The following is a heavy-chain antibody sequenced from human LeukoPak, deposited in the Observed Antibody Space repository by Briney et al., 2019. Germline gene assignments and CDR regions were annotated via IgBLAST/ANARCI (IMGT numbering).Heavy chain of an antibody. CDR3: ARGPRLLISRYYYDMDV. D-gene: IGHD3-16*01. CDR1: GGSFSGYY. V-gene: IGHV4-34*01. J-gene: IGHJ6*03. CDR2: INHSGST. Sequence: PSETLSLTCAVYGGSFSGYYWSWIRQPPGTGLEWIGEINHSGSTNYNPSLKSRVTISVDTSKNQFSLKLSSVTAADTAVYYCARGPRLLISRYYYDMDVWGKGTTVTVSS.